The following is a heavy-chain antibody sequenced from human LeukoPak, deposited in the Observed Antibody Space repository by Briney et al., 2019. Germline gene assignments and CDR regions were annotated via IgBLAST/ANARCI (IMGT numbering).Heavy chain of an antibody. CDR2: IIPIFGTA. V-gene: IGHV1-69*06. J-gene: IGHJ4*02. CDR3: ARDRTSSWYGGIDY. Sequence: SVKVSCKASGGTFSSYAISWVRQAPGQGLEWMGGIIPIFGTANYAQKFQGRVTITADKSTSTAYMELSSLRSDDTAVYYCARDRTSSWYGGIDYWGQGTPVTVSS. D-gene: IGHD6-13*01. CDR1: GGTFSSYA.